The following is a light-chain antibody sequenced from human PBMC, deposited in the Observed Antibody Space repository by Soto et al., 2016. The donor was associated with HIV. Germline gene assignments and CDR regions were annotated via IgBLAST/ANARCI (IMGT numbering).Light chain of an antibody. CDR2: AAS. Sequence: DIQMTQSPSSLSASVGDRVTITCRASQDISNSLAWYQQKPGKGPKALIYAASTLQSGVPSRFSGSGSGTDFTLTISSLQPDDFATYYCQQYNSYPWTFGQGTKVEIK. CDR3: QQYNSYPWT. CDR1: QDISNS. V-gene: IGKV1-27*01. J-gene: IGKJ1*01.